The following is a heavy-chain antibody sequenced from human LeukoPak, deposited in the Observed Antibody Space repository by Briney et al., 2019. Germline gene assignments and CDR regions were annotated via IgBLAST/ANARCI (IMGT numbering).Heavy chain of an antibody. V-gene: IGHV1-2*02. D-gene: IGHD2-21*02. CDR1: GYTFTSYD. CDR2: INPNSGGT. J-gene: IGHJ4*02. Sequence: ASVKVSCKASGYTFTSYDINWVRQAPGQGLEWMGWINPNSGGTNYAQKFQGRVTMTRDTSISTAYMELSRLRSDDTAVYYCARDRIVYCGGDCYRLDYWGQGTLVTVSS. CDR3: ARDRIVYCGGDCYRLDY.